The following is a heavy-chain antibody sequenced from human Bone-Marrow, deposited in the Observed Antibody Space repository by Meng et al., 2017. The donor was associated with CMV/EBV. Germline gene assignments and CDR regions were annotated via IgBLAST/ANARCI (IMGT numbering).Heavy chain of an antibody. V-gene: IGHV4-59*01. Sequence: SETMSLTCTVSGGSIRSYYWSWIRQPPGKGLEWIGYIYYSGSTNYNPSLKSRVTISVDTSKNQFSLKLSSVTAADTAVYYCARDEGGYFDYWGQGTLVTVPS. J-gene: IGHJ4*02. CDR3: ARDEGGYFDY. CDR1: GGSIRSYY. CDR2: IYYSGST.